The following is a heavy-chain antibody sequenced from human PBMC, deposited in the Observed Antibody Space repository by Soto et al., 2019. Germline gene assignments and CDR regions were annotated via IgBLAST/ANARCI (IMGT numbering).Heavy chain of an antibody. CDR3: ARDKGSSSWHSFDY. D-gene: IGHD2-2*01. CDR2: ISDISSNI. CDR1: GFTFSSYS. J-gene: IGHJ4*02. Sequence: HPGGSLRLSCAASGFTFSSYSMDWVRRAPGKGLEWVSYISDISSNIHYADSVKGRFTISRDNDKNSLYLHMNSLRAEDTAVYYCARDKGSSSWHSFDYWGQGILVTVSS. V-gene: IGHV3-48*01.